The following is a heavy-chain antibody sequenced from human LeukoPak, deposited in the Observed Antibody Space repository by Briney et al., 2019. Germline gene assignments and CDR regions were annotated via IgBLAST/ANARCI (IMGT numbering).Heavy chain of an antibody. V-gene: IGHV3-74*01. CDR2: INSDGSST. J-gene: IGHJ2*01. D-gene: IGHD2-15*01. Sequence: GGSLRLSCAASGFTFSSYWMHWVRQAPGKGLVWVSRINSDGSSTSYADSVKGRFTISRDDAKKSLYLHMNSLRPDDTALYYCAKELGSGFPSQGTNSYFDFWGRGTLVTVSS. CDR1: GFTFSSYW. CDR3: AKELGSGFPSQGTNSYFDF.